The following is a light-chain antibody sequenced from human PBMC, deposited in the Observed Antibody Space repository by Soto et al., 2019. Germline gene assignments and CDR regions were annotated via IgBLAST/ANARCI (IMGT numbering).Light chain of an antibody. J-gene: IGLJ2*01. CDR2: DVS. V-gene: IGLV2-14*01. CDR1: SSDVGGYNY. Sequence: QSVLTQPASVSGSPGQSITISCTGTSSDVGGYNYVSWYQQHPGKAPKLMIYDVSNRPSGVSNRFSGSKSGNTASLTISGLQAEDEANYYCSTYTISRTPFGGGTKVTVL. CDR3: STYTISRTP.